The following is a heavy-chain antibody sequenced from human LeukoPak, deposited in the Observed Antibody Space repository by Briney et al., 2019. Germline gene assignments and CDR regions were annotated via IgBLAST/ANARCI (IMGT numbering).Heavy chain of an antibody. CDR2: FDPEDGET. CDR1: GYTLTELS. V-gene: IGHV1-24*01. Sequence: VASVKVSCKVSGYTLTELSMHWVRQAPGKGLEWMGGFDPEDGETIYAQKFQGRVTMTRNTSISTAYMELSSLRSEDTAVYYCARATMNRGRFLEWLLYGYYFDYWGQGTLVTVSS. J-gene: IGHJ4*02. CDR3: ARATMNRGRFLEWLLYGYYFDY. D-gene: IGHD3-3*01.